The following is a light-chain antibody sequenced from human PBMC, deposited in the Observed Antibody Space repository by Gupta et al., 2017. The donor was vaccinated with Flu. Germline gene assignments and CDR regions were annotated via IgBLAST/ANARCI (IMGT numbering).Light chain of an antibody. Sequence: VVMTQSLLSLPVTLGHPAPISCRSSQSLVYSDGITHLHWFQQRQGQSPRRLIYQVSHRESGVPDRFSGSGSGTDFTLKISRVEAEDVGVYYCMQGSRWPWAFGQGTKVEIK. CDR3: MQGSRWPWA. V-gene: IGKV2-30*01. CDR1: QSLVYSDGITH. CDR2: QVS. J-gene: IGKJ1*01.